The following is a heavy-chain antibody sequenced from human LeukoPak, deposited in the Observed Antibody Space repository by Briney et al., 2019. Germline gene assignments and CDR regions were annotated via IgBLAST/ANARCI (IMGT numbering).Heavy chain of an antibody. D-gene: IGHD6-13*01. CDR2: IKQDGSEK. J-gene: IGHJ3*02. CDR3: ASAAAGTRNGLDI. V-gene: IGHV3-7*01. CDR1: GFTFNGYW. Sequence: GGSLRLSCAASGFTFNGYWMSWVRQAPGKGLEWVANIKQDGSEKYYVDSVKGRFTISRDNAKNTLFLQMNSLRVEDTAVYYCASAAAGTRNGLDIWGQGTMVTVSS.